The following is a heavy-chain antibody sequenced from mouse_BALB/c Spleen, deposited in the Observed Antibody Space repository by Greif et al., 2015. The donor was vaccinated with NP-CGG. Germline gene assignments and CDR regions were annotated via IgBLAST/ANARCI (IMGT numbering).Heavy chain of an antibody. CDR1: GYTFSSYW. Sequence: VMLVESGAELMKPGASVKISCKATGYTFSSYWIEWVKQRPGHGLEWIGEILPGSGSTNYNEKFKGKATFTADTSSNTAYMQLSSLTSEDSAVYYCAKTGTSRYFDYWGQGTTLTVSS. CDR3: AKTGTSRYFDY. D-gene: IGHD4-1*01. J-gene: IGHJ2*01. CDR2: ILPGSGST. V-gene: IGHV1-9*01.